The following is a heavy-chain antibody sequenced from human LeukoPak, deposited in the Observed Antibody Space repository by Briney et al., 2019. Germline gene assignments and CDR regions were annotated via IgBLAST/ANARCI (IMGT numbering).Heavy chain of an antibody. V-gene: IGHV1-69*13. CDR2: IIPIFGTA. CDR3: ARESPLYSYGPEYYYYGMDV. Sequence: SVKVSCKASGGTFSSYAISWVRQAPGQGLEWMGGIIPIFGTANYAQKFQGRVTITADESTSTAYMELSSLRSEDTAVYYCARESPLYSYGPEYYYYGMDVWGQGTTVTVSS. CDR1: GGTFSSYA. D-gene: IGHD5-18*01. J-gene: IGHJ6*02.